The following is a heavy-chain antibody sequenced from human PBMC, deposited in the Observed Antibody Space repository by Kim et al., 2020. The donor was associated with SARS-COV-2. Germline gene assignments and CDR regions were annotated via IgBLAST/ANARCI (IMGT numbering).Heavy chain of an antibody. V-gene: IGHV3-11*01. CDR1: GFSFSDYY. Sequence: GGSLRLSCAASGFSFSDYYMNWIRQAPGTGLEWVSYISSSGNTIFYADSVKGRFTISRDSAKNSLYLQMNSLRPEDTAVYYCARFAPRPGVGYYYGMDVWGQGTTVTVSS. J-gene: IGHJ6*02. CDR3: ARFAPRPGVGYYYGMDV. D-gene: IGHD6-6*01. CDR2: ISSSGNTI.